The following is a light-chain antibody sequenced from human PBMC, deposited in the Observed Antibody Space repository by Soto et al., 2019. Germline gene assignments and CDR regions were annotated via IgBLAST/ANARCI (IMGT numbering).Light chain of an antibody. V-gene: IGLV2-23*02. CDR1: SSDVGSYNL. CDR3: CSYAGTYV. CDR2: EVS. J-gene: IGLJ1*01. Sequence: QSVLTQPASVSGSPGQSITISCTGTSSDVGSYNLVSWYQHHPDKAPKLMIFEVSKRPSGVSNRFSGSKSGNTASLTISGLQAEDEAEYYCCSYAGTYVFGTGTKVTVL.